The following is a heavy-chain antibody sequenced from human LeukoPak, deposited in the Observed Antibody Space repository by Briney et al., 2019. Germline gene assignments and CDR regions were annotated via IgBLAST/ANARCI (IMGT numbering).Heavy chain of an antibody. CDR1: GFTFSNYW. V-gene: IGHV3-74*01. CDR3: ARAYSGSHDAFDI. D-gene: IGHD1-26*01. CDR2: ISTDGRRT. Sequence: GGSLRLSCAVSGFTFSNYWMHWVRQGPGKGLVWVSRISTDGRRTSYADSVKGRFTISRDNAKNSVYLQMSSLRAEDTAVYYCARAYSGSHDAFDIWGQGTMVTVSS. J-gene: IGHJ3*02.